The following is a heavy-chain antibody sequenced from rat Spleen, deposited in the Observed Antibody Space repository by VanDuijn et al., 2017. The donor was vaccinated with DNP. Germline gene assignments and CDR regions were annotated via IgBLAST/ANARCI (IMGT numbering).Heavy chain of an antibody. CDR1: GFSLTSYN. V-gene: IGHV2-41*01. J-gene: IGHJ4*01. CDR2: IWNTGGT. D-gene: IGHD4-3*01. CDR3: SRDRGTVATGAIDA. Sequence: QVQLKESGPGLVQPSQTLSLTCTVAGFSLTSYNVHWVRQFPGKDLEWMGVIWNTGGTQYNSALKSRLSISKDTSKSQVLLKVNSRQSGDTATYYCSRDRGTVATGAIDAWGQGTSVTVSS.